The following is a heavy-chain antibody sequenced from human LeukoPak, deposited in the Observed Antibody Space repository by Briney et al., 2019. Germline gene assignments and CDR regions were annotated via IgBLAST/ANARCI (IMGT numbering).Heavy chain of an antibody. CDR3: AVSRLGELSLSPFDP. CDR1: GYTFAGYY. Sequence: ASVKVSCKASGYTFAGYYMHWVRQAPGQGLEWMGWINPNSGGTNYAQKFQGRVTMTRDTSISTAYMELSRLRSDDTAVYYCAVSRLGELSLSPFDPWGQGTLVTVSS. CDR2: INPNSGGT. J-gene: IGHJ5*02. D-gene: IGHD3-16*02. V-gene: IGHV1-2*02.